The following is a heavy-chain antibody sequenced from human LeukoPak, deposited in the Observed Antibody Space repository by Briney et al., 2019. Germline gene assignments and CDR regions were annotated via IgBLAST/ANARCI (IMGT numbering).Heavy chain of an antibody. D-gene: IGHD6-13*01. CDR2: ISSSGSTI. Sequence: GGSLRLSCAASGFTFSDYYMSWIRQAPGKGLEWVSYISSSGSTIYYADSVKGRFTISRDNAKNPLYLQMNSLRAEDTAVYYCAKDILAAGLFFDYWGQGALVTVSS. J-gene: IGHJ4*02. CDR1: GFTFSDYY. CDR3: AKDILAAGLFFDY. V-gene: IGHV3-11*01.